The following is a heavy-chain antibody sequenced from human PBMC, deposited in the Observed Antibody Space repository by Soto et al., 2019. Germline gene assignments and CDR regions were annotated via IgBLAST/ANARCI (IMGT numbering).Heavy chain of an antibody. Sequence: EVQLLESGGGLVQPGGSLRLSCAASGFTFSSYAMSWVRQAPGKGLEWVSAITGSDGNTYYVDSVKGRFTISRDNSKNTLYLQMNSLRADDTAVYYCAKTVSTTWAFDYWGQGTLVTVSS. CDR2: ITGSDGNT. D-gene: IGHD1-1*01. V-gene: IGHV3-23*01. CDR3: AKTVSTTWAFDY. J-gene: IGHJ4*02. CDR1: GFTFSSYA.